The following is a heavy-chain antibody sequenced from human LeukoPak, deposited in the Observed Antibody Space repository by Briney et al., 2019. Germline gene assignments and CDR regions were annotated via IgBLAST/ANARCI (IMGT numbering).Heavy chain of an antibody. CDR3: ARGISGWYYYYYGMDV. J-gene: IGHJ6*02. CDR1: GFTFSSYD. CDR2: IGTAGDT. D-gene: IGHD6-19*01. V-gene: IGHV3-13*01. Sequence: GGSLRLSCAASGFTFSSYDMHWVRQATGKGLEWVSAIGTAGDTYYPGSVKGRFTISRENAKNSLYLQMNSLRAGDTAVYYCARGISGWYYYYYGMDVWGQGTTVTVSS.